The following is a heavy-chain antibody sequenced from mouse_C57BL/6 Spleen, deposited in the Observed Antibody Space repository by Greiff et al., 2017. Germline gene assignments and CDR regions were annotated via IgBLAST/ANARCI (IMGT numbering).Heavy chain of an antibody. J-gene: IGHJ3*01. CDR3: ARFDGYYGGY. D-gene: IGHD2-3*01. CDR1: GFTFTSYC. CDR2: IDRNGGGT. Sequence: VQLQQPGAELVKPGASVKLSCKASGFTFTSYCMHWVKQRPGRGLEWIGRIDRNGGGTKYTEKFKSKATLTENKPTSTAYMQNSSLTSEDSAVYYCARFDGYYGGYWGQGTLVTVSA. V-gene: IGHV1-72*01.